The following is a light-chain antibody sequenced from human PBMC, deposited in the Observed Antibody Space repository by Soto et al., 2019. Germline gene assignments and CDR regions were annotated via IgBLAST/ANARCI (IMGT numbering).Light chain of an antibody. CDR2: EVT. J-gene: IGLJ3*02. CDR1: SSDVGGYDY. CDR3: SSYAGSNWV. V-gene: IGLV2-8*01. Sequence: QSVLTQPPSASGSPGQSVTISCTGTSSDVGGYDYVSWYQQHPGKAPKLIIFEVTKRPSGVPDRFSASKSGNTASLTVSGLQADDEADYYCSSYAGSNWVFGGGTKLTVL.